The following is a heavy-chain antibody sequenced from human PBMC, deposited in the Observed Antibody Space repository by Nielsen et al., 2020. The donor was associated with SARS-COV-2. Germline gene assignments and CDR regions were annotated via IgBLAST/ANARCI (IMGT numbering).Heavy chain of an antibody. CDR3: VGGNYYYGMDV. D-gene: IGHD3-16*01. CDR1: QFTVSSND. Sequence: GGSLRLSCAGSQFTVSSNDMHWVRQATGKGLEWASAVGTAGDTYYLASVKGRFTISRDIASNSLYLQMNSVRAGDTAVYYCVGGNYYYGMDVWGQGTTVTVSS. J-gene: IGHJ6*02. CDR2: VGTAGDT. V-gene: IGHV3-13*01.